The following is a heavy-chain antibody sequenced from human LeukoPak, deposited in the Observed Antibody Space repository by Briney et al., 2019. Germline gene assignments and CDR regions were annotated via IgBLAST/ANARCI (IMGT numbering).Heavy chain of an antibody. D-gene: IGHD5-12*01. CDR3: AKADPVATTKDYFDY. Sequence: GGSLRLSCAASGFTFSNYAMTWVRQAPGKGLEWVSATSGGGGGTYYADSVKGRFTISRDNSKNTLYLQMNSLRAEDTAVYYCAKADPVATTKDYFDYWGQGTLVTVSS. J-gene: IGHJ4*02. CDR1: GFTFSNYA. V-gene: IGHV3-23*01. CDR2: TSGGGGGT.